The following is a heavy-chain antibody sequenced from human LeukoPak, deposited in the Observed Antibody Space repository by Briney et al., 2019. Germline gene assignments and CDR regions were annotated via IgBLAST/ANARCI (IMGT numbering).Heavy chain of an antibody. CDR3: ARVGIVDYYDSSGYLDY. J-gene: IGHJ4*02. CDR1: GGSISTYY. V-gene: IGHV4-59*01. D-gene: IGHD3-22*01. Sequence: SETLSLTCTVSGGSISTYYWSWIRQPPGKGLEWIGYIYYSGSTNYNPSLKSRVTISVDTSKNQFSLKLSSVTAADTAVYYCARVGIVDYYDSSGYLDYWGQGTLVTVSS. CDR2: IYYSGST.